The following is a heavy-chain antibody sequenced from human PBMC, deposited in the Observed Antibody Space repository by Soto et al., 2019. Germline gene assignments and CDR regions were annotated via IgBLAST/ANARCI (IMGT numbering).Heavy chain of an antibody. CDR1: VLTFSSYA. Sequence: GGPLRLSCAASVLTFSSYAMSWVRQAPGKGLEWVSAISGSGVSTYYADSVKGRFTISRDNSKNTLYLQMNSLRAEDTAVYYCAKWAAAHAFDIWGQGTMVTVSS. V-gene: IGHV3-23*01. CDR2: ISGSGVST. J-gene: IGHJ3*02. D-gene: IGHD6-13*01. CDR3: AKWAAAHAFDI.